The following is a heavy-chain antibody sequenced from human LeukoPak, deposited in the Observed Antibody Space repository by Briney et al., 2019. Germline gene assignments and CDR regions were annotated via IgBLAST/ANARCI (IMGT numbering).Heavy chain of an antibody. CDR1: GDSISTITSY. CDR3: ARDRGYSYAFDY. CDR2: IYYSGSA. V-gene: IGHV4-39*02. J-gene: IGHJ4*02. D-gene: IGHD5-18*01. Sequence: SETLSLTCTVSGDSISTITSYWAWIRQPPGKRLEWIGSIYYSGSAYYNPSLKSRVTISVDTSNNQFSLQLSSVTAADTAVYYCARDRGYSYAFDYWGQGTLVTVSS.